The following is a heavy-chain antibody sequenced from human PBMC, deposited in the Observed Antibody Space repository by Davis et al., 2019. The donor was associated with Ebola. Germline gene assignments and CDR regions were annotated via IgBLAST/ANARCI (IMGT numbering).Heavy chain of an antibody. V-gene: IGHV3-23*03. D-gene: IGHD4-11*01. Sequence: GESLKISCTASGFTSSCCAMNWVRQAPGKGLEWVSVISNDGITNYIDSVKGRFTISRDSSKETFYLQMNSLRAEDTAVYYCAVGHYSNTNGWGQGILVTVSS. CDR3: AVGHYSNTNG. CDR2: ISNDGIT. J-gene: IGHJ4*02. CDR1: GFTSSCCA.